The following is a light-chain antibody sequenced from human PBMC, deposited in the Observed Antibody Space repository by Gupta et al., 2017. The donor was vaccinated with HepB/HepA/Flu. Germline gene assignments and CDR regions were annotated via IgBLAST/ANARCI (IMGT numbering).Light chain of an antibody. CDR2: EAS. CDR3: QQRGV. CDR1: QSVSSY. Sequence: EIVLTQSPATLSLSPGERATLSCRASQSVSSYLAWDQQKPGQDTRLLIYEASNRATGITARFSGSGSGTDFTRTISSLEPEDFEGYDCQQRGVFGHGTKVDIK. J-gene: IGKJ3*01. V-gene: IGKV3-11*01.